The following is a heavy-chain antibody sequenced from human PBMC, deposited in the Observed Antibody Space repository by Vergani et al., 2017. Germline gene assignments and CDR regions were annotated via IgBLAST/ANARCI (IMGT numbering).Heavy chain of an antibody. CDR1: GFSFPGYA. CDR3: TKGSRGYTGYFIDY. J-gene: IGHJ4*02. Sequence: EVQLLESGGGLVQPGGSLRLSCEASGFSFPGYAMSWVRQAPGKGLAWVSSVSGSSATPYYADSVKGRFIISRDNSKNTLHLQMNSLRADDTAVYYCTKGSRGYTGYFIDYWGQGTLATVSS. CDR2: VSGSSATP. D-gene: IGHD5-12*01. V-gene: IGHV3-23*01.